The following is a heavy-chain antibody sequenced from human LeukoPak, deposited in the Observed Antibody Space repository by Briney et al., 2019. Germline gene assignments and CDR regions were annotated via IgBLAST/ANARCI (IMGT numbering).Heavy chain of an antibody. J-gene: IGHJ4*02. Sequence: GGSLRLSCAASGFTVSSNYMSWVRQAPGKGLEWVSAISGSGGSTYYADSVKGRFTISRDNSKNTLYLQMNSLRAEDTAVYYCAKDLRIADYFDYWGQGTLVTVSS. CDR1: GFTVSSNY. CDR2: ISGSGGST. V-gene: IGHV3-23*01. CDR3: AKDLRIADYFDY. D-gene: IGHD6-13*01.